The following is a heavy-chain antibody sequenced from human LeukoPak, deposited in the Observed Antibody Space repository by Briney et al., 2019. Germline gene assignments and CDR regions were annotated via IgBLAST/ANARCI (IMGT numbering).Heavy chain of an antibody. CDR3: ACPSGSYSTLVHY. V-gene: IGHV4-61*02. J-gene: IGHJ4*02. CDR2: IYTSGST. CDR1: GGSISSGSYY. Sequence: PSETLSLTCTVSGGSISSGSYYWSWIRQPSGKGLEWIGRIYTSGSTNYNPSLKSRVTISVDTSKNQFSLKLSSVTAADTAVYYCACPSGSYSTLVHYWGQGTLVTVSS. D-gene: IGHD1-26*01.